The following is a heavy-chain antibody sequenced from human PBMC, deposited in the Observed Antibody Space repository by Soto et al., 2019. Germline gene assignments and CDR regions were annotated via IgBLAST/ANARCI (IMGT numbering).Heavy chain of an antibody. V-gene: IGHV3-48*01. J-gene: IGHJ4*02. CDR2: ISSSSSTI. D-gene: IGHD3-10*01. CDR1: GFTFSSYS. CDR3: VTGREGSYYPYSFDS. Sequence: EVQLVESGGGLVQPGGSLRLSCAASGFTFSSYSMNWVRQAPGKGLEWVSYISSSSSTIYYADSVKGRFTITRDNAKNSLYLQMNNLRADDTAVYYCVTGREGSYYPYSFDSWGQGTLVTVSS.